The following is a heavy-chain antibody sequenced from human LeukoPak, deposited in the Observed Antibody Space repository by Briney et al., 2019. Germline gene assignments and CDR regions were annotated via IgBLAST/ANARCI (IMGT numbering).Heavy chain of an antibody. CDR3: ASGDYYYGMDV. D-gene: IGHD3-16*01. CDR2: IYHSGST. J-gene: IGHJ6*02. CDR1: GGSISSYS. Sequence: SETLSLTCTVSGGSISSYSWSWIRQPPGKGLEWIGYIYHSGSTYYNPSLKSRVTISVDRSKNQFSLKLSSVTAADTAVYYCASGDYYYGMDVWGQGTTVTVSS. V-gene: IGHV4-30-2*01.